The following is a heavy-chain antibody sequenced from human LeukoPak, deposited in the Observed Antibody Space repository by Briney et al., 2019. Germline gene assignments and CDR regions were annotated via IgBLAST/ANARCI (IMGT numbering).Heavy chain of an antibody. CDR3: AGSSGWPPFDY. D-gene: IGHD6-19*01. Sequence: GGSLRLSCAASGFTFSSYSMNWVRQAPGKGLEWVSSISSSSNYIYYADSVKGRFTISSDNAENSLYLQMNSLRAEDTAVYYCAGSSGWPPFDYWGQGTLVTVSS. V-gene: IGHV3-21*01. CDR1: GFTFSSYS. J-gene: IGHJ4*02. CDR2: ISSSSNYI.